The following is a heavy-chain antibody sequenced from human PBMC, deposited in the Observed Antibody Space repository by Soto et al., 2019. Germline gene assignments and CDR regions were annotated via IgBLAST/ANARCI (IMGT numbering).Heavy chain of an antibody. V-gene: IGHV1-8*01. CDR2: INPNSGNI. CDR3: ARGSASGSYYLLDY. J-gene: IGHJ4*02. D-gene: IGHD3-10*01. Sequence: ASVKVSCKASGDTFTTYDINWVRQATGHGLEWMGWINPNSGNIGYAQRFQGRVTMTRDTAIRTAYMEVSSLRSDDTAVYYCARGSASGSYYLLDYWGQGNSVTVSS. CDR1: GDTFTTYD.